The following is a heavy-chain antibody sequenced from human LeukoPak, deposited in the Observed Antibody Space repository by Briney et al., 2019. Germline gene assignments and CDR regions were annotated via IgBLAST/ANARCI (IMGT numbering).Heavy chain of an antibody. V-gene: IGHV1-69*04. CDR3: ARGPFSRFGEYYSDY. D-gene: IGHD3-10*01. J-gene: IGHJ4*02. Sequence: SVKVSCKASGGTFSSYAISWVRQAPGQGLEWMGRIIPILGIANYAQKFQGRVTITADKSTSTAYMELSSLRSEDTAVYYCARGPFSRFGEYYSDYWGQGTLVTVSS. CDR1: GGTFSSYA. CDR2: IIPILGIA.